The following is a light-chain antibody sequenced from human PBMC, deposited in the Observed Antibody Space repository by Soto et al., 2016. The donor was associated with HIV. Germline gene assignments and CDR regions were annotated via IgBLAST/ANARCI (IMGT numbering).Light chain of an antibody. J-gene: IGLJ2*01. Sequence: SYELTQPPSVSVAPGKTARITCGGNDIGSKSVHWYRQKPGQAPVLVVYDDSDRPSGIPARFSGSNSGNTATLTITRVEAGDEADYYCQVWDSSSDHVVFGGGTKLTVL. V-gene: IGLV3-21*03. CDR1: DIGSKS. CDR2: DDS. CDR3: QVWDSSSDHVV.